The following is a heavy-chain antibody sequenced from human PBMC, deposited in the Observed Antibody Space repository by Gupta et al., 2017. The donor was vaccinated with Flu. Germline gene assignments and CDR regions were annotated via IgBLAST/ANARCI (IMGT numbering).Heavy chain of an antibody. CDR1: SIRNENW. V-gene: IGHV4-28*01. CDR3: VRKESGWYAFDL. Sequence: SIRNENWWGWIRQAPGKGLEWIGYIHYSGSTYYKSSLKSRVTMSIGTSKNQFSLKLSSVTAADTALYYCVRKESGWYAFDLWGQGTMVTVSS. CDR2: IHYSGST. J-gene: IGHJ3*01. D-gene: IGHD6-19*01.